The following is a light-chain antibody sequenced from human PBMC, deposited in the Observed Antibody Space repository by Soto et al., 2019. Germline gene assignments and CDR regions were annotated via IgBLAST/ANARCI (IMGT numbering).Light chain of an antibody. CDR3: QQYDTFPWT. V-gene: IGKV1-5*01. Sequence: DIEMTQSPSTLSASVGDRVTITCRASQDISRWLAWYQQKPGKPPKLLIYDASGLDSGVPSRFSGSGFGTEFTLTNTGLQPEDFATFYCQQYDTFPWTFGQGTNVDFK. J-gene: IGKJ1*01. CDR1: QDISRW. CDR2: DAS.